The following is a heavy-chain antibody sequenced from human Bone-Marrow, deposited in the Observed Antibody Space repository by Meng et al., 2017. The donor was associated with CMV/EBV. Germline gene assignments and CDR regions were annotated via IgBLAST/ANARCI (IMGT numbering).Heavy chain of an antibody. CDR2: ISSSGSTI. D-gene: IGHD1-26*01. J-gene: IGHJ2*01. CDR3: VGLPKSGHWHFDL. V-gene: IGHV3-48*03. Sequence: GESLKISCEASGFIFSRAELAWVRQAPGKGLEWVSYISSSGSTIYYADSVKGRFTISRDNAKNSLYLQMNSLRAEDTAVYYCVGLPKSGHWHFDLWGRGTLVTVSS. CDR1: GFIFSRAE.